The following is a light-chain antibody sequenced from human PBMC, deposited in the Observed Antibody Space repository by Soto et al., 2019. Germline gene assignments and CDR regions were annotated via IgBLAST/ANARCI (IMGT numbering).Light chain of an antibody. J-gene: IGKJ2*01. CDR2: DAS. Sequence: EIVLTQSPATLSLSPGERATLSCRASQSVSSYLAWYQQKPGQAPRLLIYDASNRATGIPARFSGSGSGTDFTFTISSLEPEDFAVYYCQRRSNWPHYTFGQGTKLEIK. CDR3: QRRSNWPHYT. CDR1: QSVSSY. V-gene: IGKV3-11*01.